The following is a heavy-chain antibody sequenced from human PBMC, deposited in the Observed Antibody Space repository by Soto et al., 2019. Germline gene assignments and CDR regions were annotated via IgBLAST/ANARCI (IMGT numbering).Heavy chain of an antibody. CDR3: ARGSSIAGLYYGMDV. V-gene: IGHV4-31*02. Sequence: WTWIRHHPGKGLEWIGYNYYSGITYYNPSLKSRVTISLDTSKNQFSLKLSSVTAADTAVYYCARGSSIAGLYYGMDVWGQGTTVTVSS. J-gene: IGHJ6*02. D-gene: IGHD6-6*01. CDR2: NYYSGIT.